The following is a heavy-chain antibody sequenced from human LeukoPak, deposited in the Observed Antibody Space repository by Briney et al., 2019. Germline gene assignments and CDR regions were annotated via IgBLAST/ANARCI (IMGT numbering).Heavy chain of an antibody. J-gene: IGHJ4*02. CDR3: AKDITYYGSGSYPDY. CDR1: GFTFSTYW. V-gene: IGHV3-7*03. CDR2: IKQDRSEK. Sequence: GGSLRLSCAASGFTFSTYWMTWVRQAPGKGLEWVANIKQDRSEKYYVDSVKGRFTISRDNSKNSLYLQMNSLRAEDTALYYCAKDITYYGSGSYPDYWGQGTLVTVSS. D-gene: IGHD3-10*01.